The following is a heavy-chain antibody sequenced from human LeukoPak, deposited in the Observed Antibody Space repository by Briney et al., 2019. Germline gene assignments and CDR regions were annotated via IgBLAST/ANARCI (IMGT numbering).Heavy chain of an antibody. J-gene: IGHJ1*01. D-gene: IGHD3-22*01. CDR1: GASISSSNYY. CDR2: IFYSGTT. V-gene: IGHV4-39*07. Sequence: PSETLSLTCTVSGASISSSNYYWVWIRQPPGKGLESIGSIFYSGTTHYNPSLKSRVTISVNTSKNQFSLKLSSVTAADTAVYYCASIPNYYDSGYFQHWGQGTLVTVSS. CDR3: ASIPNYYDSGYFQH.